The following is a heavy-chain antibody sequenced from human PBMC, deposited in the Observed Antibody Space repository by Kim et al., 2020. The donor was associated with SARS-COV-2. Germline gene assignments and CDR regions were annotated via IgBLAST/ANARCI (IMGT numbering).Heavy chain of an antibody. CDR1: GFTFSSYA. Sequence: GGSLRLSCAASGFTFSSYAMHWVRQAPGKGLEWVAVISYDGSNKYYADSVKGRFTISRDNSKNTLYLQMNSLRAEDTAVYYCARGGEENIVVVPAALWGQGTLVTVSS. CDR3: ARGGEENIVVVPAAL. J-gene: IGHJ4*02. V-gene: IGHV3-30*04. D-gene: IGHD2-2*01. CDR2: ISYDGSNK.